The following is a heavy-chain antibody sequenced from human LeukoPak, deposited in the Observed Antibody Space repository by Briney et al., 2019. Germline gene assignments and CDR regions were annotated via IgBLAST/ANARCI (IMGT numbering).Heavy chain of an antibody. CDR1: GFTFSDYY. J-gene: IGHJ4*02. D-gene: IGHD3-16*01. CDR3: ARNRSPDYEFDY. Sequence: GGSLRLSCAAAGFTFSDYYMSWIRQAPGKGLEWVSYISSSGSTIYYADSVKGRFTISRDNAKNSLYLQMNSLRAEDTAVYYCARNRSPDYEFDYWGQGTLVTVSS. V-gene: IGHV3-11*04. CDR2: ISSSGSTI.